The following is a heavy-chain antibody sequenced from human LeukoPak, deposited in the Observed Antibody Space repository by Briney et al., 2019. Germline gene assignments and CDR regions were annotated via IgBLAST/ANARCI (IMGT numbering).Heavy chain of an antibody. CDR3: AKNVLLWFGEF. CDR1: GFTFSSYA. V-gene: IGHV3-23*01. D-gene: IGHD3-10*01. J-gene: IGHJ4*02. CDR2: ISGSGGST. Sequence: GGSLRLSCAASGFTFSSYAMSWVRQAPGKGLEWVSAISGSGGSTYYADSVKGRFTISRDNSKNTLYLQMNSLRAEDMAVYYCAKNVLLWFGEFRGQGTLDTVSS.